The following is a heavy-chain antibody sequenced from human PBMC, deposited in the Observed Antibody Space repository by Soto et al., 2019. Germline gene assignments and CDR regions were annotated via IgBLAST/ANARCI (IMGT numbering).Heavy chain of an antibody. CDR1: GYSSTGYF. D-gene: IGHD5-18*01. Sequence: SCKASGYSSTGYFTQWVRQAPGQGLEWMGWINLNSGGTNYAQKFQGRVTMTRDTSISTAYMELSRLRSDDTAVYYCARGGDTAMVYHGMDVWGQGTTVTVSS. V-gene: IGHV1-2*02. J-gene: IGHJ6*02. CDR3: ARGGDTAMVYHGMDV. CDR2: INLNSGGT.